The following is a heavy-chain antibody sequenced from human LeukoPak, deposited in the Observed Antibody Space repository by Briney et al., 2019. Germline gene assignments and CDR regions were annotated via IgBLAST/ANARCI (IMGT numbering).Heavy chain of an antibody. CDR2: IIPILGIA. CDR1: GGTFSSYA. J-gene: IGHJ5*02. D-gene: IGHD3-22*01. Sequence: ASVKVSCKASGGTFSSYAISWVRQAPGQGLEWMGRIIPILGIANYAQKFQGRVTITADKSTSTAYMELSSLRSEDTAVYYCARDSGYYDSSGYDIPRFDPWGQGTLVTVSS. V-gene: IGHV1-69*04. CDR3: ARDSGYYDSSGYDIPRFDP.